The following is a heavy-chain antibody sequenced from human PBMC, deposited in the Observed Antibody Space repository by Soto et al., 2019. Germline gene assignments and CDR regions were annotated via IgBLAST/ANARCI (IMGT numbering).Heavy chain of an antibody. J-gene: IGHJ4*02. CDR3: SRGDY. CDR1: GESIDTAGYY. CDR2: IYHSGAT. Sequence: QVQLQESGPRLVRPSQTLSLTCTVSGESIDTAGYYWTWIRQRPGRGLAWLGFIYHSGATYYSSSMKSRLSISLDRSQNQFSLKVTSVTAADTAVYFCSRGDYWGQGMLVTVSS. V-gene: IGHV4-31*03.